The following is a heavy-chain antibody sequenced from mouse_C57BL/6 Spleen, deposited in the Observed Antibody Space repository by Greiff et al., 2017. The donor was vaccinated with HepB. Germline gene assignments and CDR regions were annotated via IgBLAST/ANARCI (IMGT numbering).Heavy chain of an antibody. Sequence: VQLQQPGAELVRPGSSVKLSCKASGYTFTSYWMDWVKPRPGQGLEWIGNIYPSDSETHYNQKFKDKATLTVDKSSSTAYMQLSSLTSEDSAVYYCARRETAQATLYYYAMDYWGQGTSVTVSS. CDR3: ARRETAQATLYYYAMDY. CDR2: IYPSDSET. D-gene: IGHD3-2*02. V-gene: IGHV1-61*01. J-gene: IGHJ4*01. CDR1: GYTFTSYW.